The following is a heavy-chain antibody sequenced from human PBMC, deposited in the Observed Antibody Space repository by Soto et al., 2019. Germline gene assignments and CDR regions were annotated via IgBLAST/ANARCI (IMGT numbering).Heavy chain of an antibody. D-gene: IGHD3-3*01. Sequence: QITLNESGPTVVNPTETLTLTCRFSGFSLTTSGVGVGWIRQSPGKAPEWLALIYWDDDKRYSASLKSRLTITKDTPTTQVVLTVSDLDPTDTATYYCAHRVLRTVFGLVTTTAIYFDFWGQGTPVAVSS. V-gene: IGHV2-5*02. CDR2: IYWDDDK. CDR1: GFSLTTSGVG. J-gene: IGHJ4*02. CDR3: AHRVLRTVFGLVTTTAIYFDF.